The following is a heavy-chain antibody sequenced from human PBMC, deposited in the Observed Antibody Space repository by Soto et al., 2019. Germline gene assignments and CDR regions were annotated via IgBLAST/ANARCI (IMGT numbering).Heavy chain of an antibody. Sequence: PSETLSLTCTVSGASITQYYWNWIRQSPGKGLEWIVSVSSTGSTVYNPSLTSRVTVSLDTSKNQFSLKLSSVTAADTAVYYCAGAADSSGYSHAFDIWGQGTMVTVSS. J-gene: IGHJ3*02. D-gene: IGHD3-22*01. CDR1: GASITQYY. CDR3: AGAADSSGYSHAFDI. V-gene: IGHV4-4*08. CDR2: VSSTGST.